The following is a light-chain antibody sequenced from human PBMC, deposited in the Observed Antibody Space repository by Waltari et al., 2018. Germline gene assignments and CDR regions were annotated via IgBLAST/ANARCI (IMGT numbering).Light chain of an antibody. CDR1: QSVSNSY. J-gene: IGKJ3*01. V-gene: IGKV3-20*01. CDR3: QNYGSPVPT. CDR2: GVS. Sequence: IVLTQSPGTLSLSPGERATLYCRASQSVSNSYLAWYQQKPGQAPRLILLGVSSRATGIQNRYTGIGSGKYSSLTITKLQPEDFAVYYCQNYGSPVPTFGPGTKVDIK.